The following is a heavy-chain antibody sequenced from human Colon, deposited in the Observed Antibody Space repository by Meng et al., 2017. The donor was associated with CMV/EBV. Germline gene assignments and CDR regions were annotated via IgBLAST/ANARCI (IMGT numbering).Heavy chain of an antibody. CDR2: MYYGGST. J-gene: IGHJ5*02. CDR1: NGSISKFY. V-gene: IGHV4-59*01. CDR3: ARGRNWFDP. Sequence: LSLTCTVSNGSISKFYCTWIRQAPGKGLEWIGHMYYGGSTKYNPSLESRLTMSVDTSKNQFSLKLSAVTAADTAVYYCARGRNWFDPWGRGTLVTVSS.